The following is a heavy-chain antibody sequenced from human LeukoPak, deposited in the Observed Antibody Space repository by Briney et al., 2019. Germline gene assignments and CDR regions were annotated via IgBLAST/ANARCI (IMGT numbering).Heavy chain of an antibody. CDR2: IYSGGST. J-gene: IGHJ5*02. CDR3: ARDYYYDRSGPT. CDR1: GFTVSSNY. Sequence: GGSLRLSCAASGFTVSSNYMSWVRQAPGKGLECVSVIYSGGSTYYADSVKGRFTISRDNSKSTLYLQMNSLRAEDTAVYYCARDYYYDRSGPTWGQGTLVTVSS. D-gene: IGHD3-22*01. V-gene: IGHV3-53*01.